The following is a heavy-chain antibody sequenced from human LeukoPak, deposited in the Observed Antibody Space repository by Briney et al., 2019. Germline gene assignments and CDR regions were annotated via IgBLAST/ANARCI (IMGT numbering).Heavy chain of an antibody. CDR2: IYHTGRT. J-gene: IGHJ3*02. D-gene: IGHD3-16*01. Sequence: SETLSLTCTVSGGSIGTYYWNWIRQPPGKGLEWIGYIYHTGRTNYNPSLRSRVTISLDTSKNQFSLTLSSVTAADTAVYYCAREKTVGGGLDAFDIWGQGTMVTVSS. CDR1: GGSIGTYY. CDR3: AREKTVGGGLDAFDI. V-gene: IGHV4-59*01.